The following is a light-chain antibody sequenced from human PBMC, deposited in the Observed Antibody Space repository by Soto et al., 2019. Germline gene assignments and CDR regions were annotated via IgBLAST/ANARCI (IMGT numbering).Light chain of an antibody. CDR1: QSVSNNY. Sequence: EIVLTQSPGTLSLSPGERATLSCRASQSVSNNYLAWYQKTPGQAPRLLIYGASNRATGIPDRFSGSGSGTDFTLTISRLEPEDFAFYYCQQYGSSGTFGQGTKVEIK. CDR2: GAS. V-gene: IGKV3-20*01. CDR3: QQYGSSGT. J-gene: IGKJ1*01.